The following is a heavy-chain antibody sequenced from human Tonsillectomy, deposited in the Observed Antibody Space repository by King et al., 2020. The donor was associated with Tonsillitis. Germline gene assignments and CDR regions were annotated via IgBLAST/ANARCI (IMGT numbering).Heavy chain of an antibody. Sequence: VQLVESGGGLVQPGGSLRLSCAASGFTFSSYDMHWVRQATGKGPEWVSVIGTAGDTYYPGSVKGRFTISSENAKNSLYLQMNSLRAGDSAVYYCARANDFWSGYDYWGQGTLVTVSS. CDR1: GFTFSSYD. V-gene: IGHV3-13*01. CDR3: ARANDFWSGYDY. D-gene: IGHD3-3*01. J-gene: IGHJ4*02. CDR2: IGTAGDT.